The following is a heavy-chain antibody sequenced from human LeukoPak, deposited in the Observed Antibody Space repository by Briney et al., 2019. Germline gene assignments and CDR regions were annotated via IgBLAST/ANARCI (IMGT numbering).Heavy chain of an antibody. Sequence: GASVKVSCKASGYTFTSYGIRWVRQAPGQGLEWMGWISVYNGNTNYAQKLQGRVTMTTDTSTSTAYMDLRSLRSDDTAVYYCARGGIAVAGSSLFDPWGQGTLVTVSS. D-gene: IGHD6-19*01. CDR2: ISVYNGNT. CDR1: GYTFTSYG. CDR3: ARGGIAVAGSSLFDP. J-gene: IGHJ5*02. V-gene: IGHV1-18*01.